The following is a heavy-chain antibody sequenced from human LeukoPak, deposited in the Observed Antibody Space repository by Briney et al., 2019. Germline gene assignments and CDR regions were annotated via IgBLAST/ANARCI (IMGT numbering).Heavy chain of an antibody. J-gene: IGHJ5*02. D-gene: IGHD1-1*01. CDR3: ARARDNWNDRWFDP. Sequence: ASVKVSCKASGYTFTSYGISWARQAPGQGLEWMGWISAYNGNTNYAQKLQGRVTMTTDTSTSTAYMKLRSLRSDDTAVYYCARARDNWNDRWFDPWGQGTLVTVSS. CDR2: ISAYNGNT. V-gene: IGHV1-18*01. CDR1: GYTFTSYG.